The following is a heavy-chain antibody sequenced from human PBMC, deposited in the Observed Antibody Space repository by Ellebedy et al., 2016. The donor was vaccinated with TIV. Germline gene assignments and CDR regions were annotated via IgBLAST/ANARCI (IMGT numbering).Heavy chain of an antibody. CDR1: GYTFTGYY. D-gene: IGHD3-9*01. CDR2: INPNSGGT. CDR3: ARVDILTGGGHDAFDI. Sequence: AASVKVSCKASGYTFTGYYMHWVRQAPGQGLEWMGWINPNSGGTNYAQKFQGRVTMTRDTSISTAYMELSRLRSDDTAVYYCARVDILTGGGHDAFDIWGQGTMVTVSS. V-gene: IGHV1-2*02. J-gene: IGHJ3*02.